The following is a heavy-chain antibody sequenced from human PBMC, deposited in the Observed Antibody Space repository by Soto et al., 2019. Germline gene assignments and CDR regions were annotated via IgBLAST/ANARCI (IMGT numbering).Heavy chain of an antibody. CDR3: ARDHVIAAAGTVYYYYGMDV. D-gene: IGHD6-13*01. CDR2: IYYSGST. Sequence: LSLTCTVSGGSISSGGYYWSWIRRHPGKGLEWIGYIYYSGSTYYNPSLKSRVTISVDTSKNQFSLKLSSVTAADTAVYYCARDHVIAAAGTVYYYYGMDVWGQGTTVTVSS. V-gene: IGHV4-31*03. CDR1: GGSISSGGYY. J-gene: IGHJ6*02.